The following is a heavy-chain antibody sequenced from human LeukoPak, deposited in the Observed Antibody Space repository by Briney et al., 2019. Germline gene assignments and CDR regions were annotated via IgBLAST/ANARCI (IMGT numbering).Heavy chain of an antibody. J-gene: IGHJ3*02. V-gene: IGHV4-59*13. CDR3: ARDKGCSGGSCYSDDAFDI. Sequence: SETLSLTCTVSGGPISSYHWSWIRQPPGKVLEWIGHYYYSGSTHYNPSLKSRVTISVDTSKNQFSLKLSSVTAADTAVYYCARDKGCSGGSCYSDDAFDIWGQGTMVTVSS. D-gene: IGHD2-15*01. CDR1: GGPISSYH. CDR2: YYYSGST.